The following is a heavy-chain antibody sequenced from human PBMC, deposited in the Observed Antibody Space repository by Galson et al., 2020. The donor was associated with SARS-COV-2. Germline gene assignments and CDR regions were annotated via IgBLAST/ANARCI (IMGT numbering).Heavy chain of an antibody. D-gene: IGHD3-3*01. V-gene: IGHV4-59*01. J-gene: IGHJ3*02. Sequence: SETLSLTCTVSGGSISSYYWSWIRQPPGKGLEWIGYIYYSGSTNYNPSLKSRVTISVDTSKNQFSLKLSSVTAADTAVYYCARVRSGYYTDAFDIWGQGTMVTVS. CDR2: IYYSGST. CDR1: GGSISSYY. CDR3: ARVRSGYYTDAFDI.